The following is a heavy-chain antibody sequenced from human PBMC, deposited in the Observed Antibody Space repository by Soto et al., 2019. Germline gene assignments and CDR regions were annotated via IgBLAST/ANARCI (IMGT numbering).Heavy chain of an antibody. CDR3: ARAGIVERNYYYYYGMDV. V-gene: IGHV1-3*01. CDR2: INAGNGNT. Sequence: ASVKVSCKASGYTFTSYAMHWVRQAPGQRLGWMGWINAGNGNTKYSQKFQGRVTITRDTSASTAYMELSSLRSEDTAVYYCARAGIVERNYYYYYGMDVWGQGTTVTVSS. J-gene: IGHJ6*02. CDR1: GYTFTSYA. D-gene: IGHD2-15*01.